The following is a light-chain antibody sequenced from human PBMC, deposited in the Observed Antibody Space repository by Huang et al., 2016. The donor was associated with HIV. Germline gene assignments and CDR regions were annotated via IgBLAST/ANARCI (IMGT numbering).Light chain of an antibody. CDR1: QSLIHSNGNTY. CDR3: MQGTHLFT. Sequence: VVLTQSPLYLSVTLGQPASISCRSSQSLIHSNGNTYLNWFQQRPGQSPRRLIAQVSRRDSGVPDRVSGSGSGTDFTLKISRVEAEDVGVYYCMQGTHLFTFGGGTRVDIK. V-gene: IGKV2-30*02. CDR2: QVS. J-gene: IGKJ4*01.